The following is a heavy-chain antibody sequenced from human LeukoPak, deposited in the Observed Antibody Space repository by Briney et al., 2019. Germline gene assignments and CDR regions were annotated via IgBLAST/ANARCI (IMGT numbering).Heavy chain of an antibody. CDR2: ISSSSSYI. V-gene: IGHV3-21*01. D-gene: IGHD5-12*01. CDR3: ARAMGTITSAFDI. Sequence: GGSLRLSCAASGLTFSSYSMNWVRQAPGKGLEWVSSISSSSSYIYYADSVKGRFTISRDNAKNSLYLQMNSLRAEDTAVYYCARAMGTITSAFDIWGQGTMVTVSS. CDR1: GLTFSSYS. J-gene: IGHJ3*02.